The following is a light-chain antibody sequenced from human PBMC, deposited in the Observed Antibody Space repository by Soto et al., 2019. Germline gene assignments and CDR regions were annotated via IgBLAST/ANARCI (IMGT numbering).Light chain of an antibody. V-gene: IGKV3-20*01. Sequence: IGLTQSPGTLSLSPGEIATLSCRASQTISNTFLAWYQQRPGQAPRLLIYGASGRAAGIPDRFSGSGSGTDFTLSISRLEPEDFAVYYCQQYGVSPTFGGGTKVDI. J-gene: IGKJ4*01. CDR2: GAS. CDR3: QQYGVSPT. CDR1: QTISNTF.